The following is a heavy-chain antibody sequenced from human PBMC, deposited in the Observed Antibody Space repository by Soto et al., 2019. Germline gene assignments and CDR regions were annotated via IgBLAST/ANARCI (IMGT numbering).Heavy chain of an antibody. CDR3: ARGANDFWSGYSTYCYYYMDV. V-gene: IGHV4-59*08. CDR1: GGSISSYY. Sequence: SETLSLACTVSGGSISSYYWSWIRQPPGKGLEWIGYIYYSGSTNYNPSLKSRVTISVDTSKNQFSLKLSSVTAADTAVYYCARGANDFWSGYSTYCYYYMDVWGKGTTVTVSS. J-gene: IGHJ6*03. CDR2: IYYSGST. D-gene: IGHD3-3*01.